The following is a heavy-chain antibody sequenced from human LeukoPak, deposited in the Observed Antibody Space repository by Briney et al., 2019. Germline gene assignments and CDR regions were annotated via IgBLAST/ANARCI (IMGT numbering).Heavy chain of an antibody. CDR3: ARDLRYFDIMDV. CDR1: GYSISSGYY. J-gene: IGHJ6*03. D-gene: IGHD3-9*01. V-gene: IGHV4-61*01. Sequence: PSETLSLTCTVSGYSISSGYYWGWIRQPPGKGLEWIGYIYYSGSTNYNPSLKSRVAISVDTSKNQFSLKLSSVTAADTAVYYCARDLRYFDIMDVWGKGTTVTVSS. CDR2: IYYSGST.